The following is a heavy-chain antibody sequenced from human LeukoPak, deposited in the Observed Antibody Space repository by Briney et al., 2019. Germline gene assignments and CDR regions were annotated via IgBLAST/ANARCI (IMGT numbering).Heavy chain of an antibody. CDR2: IKQDGSEK. D-gene: IGHD6-25*01. CDR3: ARGDGAATNWFDP. V-gene: IGHV3-7*01. CDR1: GFTFSSYW. Sequence: GGSLRLSCAASGFTFSSYWMSWVRQAPGKGLEWVANIKQDGSEKYYVDSVKGRFTISRDNAKNSLYLQMNSLRAEDTAVYYCARGDGAATNWFDPWGQGTLVTVSS. J-gene: IGHJ5*02.